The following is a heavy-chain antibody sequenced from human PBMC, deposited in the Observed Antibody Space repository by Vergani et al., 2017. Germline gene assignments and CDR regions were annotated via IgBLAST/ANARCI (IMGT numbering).Heavy chain of an antibody. J-gene: IGHJ5*02. CDR1: GGTFSSYA. CDR3: AGSISAAGPPGWFDP. D-gene: IGHD6-13*01. CDR2: IIPIFGTA. V-gene: IGHV1-69*12. Sequence: QVQLVQSGAGVKKPGSSVKVSCKASGGTFSSYAISWVRQAPGQGLEWMGGIIPIFGTANYAQKFQGRVTITADESTSTAYMELISLRSEDTAVYYCAGSISAAGPPGWFDPWGQGTLVTVSS.